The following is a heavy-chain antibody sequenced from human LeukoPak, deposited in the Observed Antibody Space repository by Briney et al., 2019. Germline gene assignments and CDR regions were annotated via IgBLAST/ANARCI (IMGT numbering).Heavy chain of an antibody. Sequence: AGGSLRLSCAASGFIVSNNYMSWVRQAPGKGLEWVSVIYSGGTTYYADSVKGRFTISRDSSQNTLYLQMNSLRVDDTAVYYCATAQVMGWPRPFQIWGQGTMVTVSS. CDR2: IYSGGTT. D-gene: IGHD2-21*01. CDR3: ATAQVMGWPRPFQI. V-gene: IGHV3-53*01. CDR1: GFIVSNNY. J-gene: IGHJ3*02.